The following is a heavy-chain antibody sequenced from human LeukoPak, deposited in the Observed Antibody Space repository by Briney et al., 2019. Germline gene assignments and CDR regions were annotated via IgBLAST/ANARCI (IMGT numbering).Heavy chain of an antibody. CDR3: ARDRTMVRGVIHRTYYYSGMDV. CDR2: ISAYNGNT. D-gene: IGHD3-10*01. CDR1: GYTFTSYG. Sequence: ASVKVSCKASGYTFTSYGISWVRQAPGQGLEWMGWISAYNGNTNYAQKLQGRVTMTTDTSTSTAYMELRSLRSDDTAVYYCARDRTMVRGVIHRTYYYSGMDVWGQGTTVTVSS. J-gene: IGHJ6*02. V-gene: IGHV1-18*01.